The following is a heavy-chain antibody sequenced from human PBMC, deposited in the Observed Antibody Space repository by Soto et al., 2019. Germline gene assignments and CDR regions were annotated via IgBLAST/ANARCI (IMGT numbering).Heavy chain of an antibody. CDR3: ARGFTRYYYYYYYMDV. D-gene: IGHD3-16*02. CDR1: GYTFTSYD. V-gene: IGHV1-8*01. CDR2: MNPNSGNT. J-gene: IGHJ6*03. Sequence: ASVKVSCKASGYTFTSYDINWVRQATGQGLEWMGWMNPNSGNTGYAQKFQGRVTMTRNTSISTAYMELSSLRSEDTAVYYCARGFTRYYYYYYYMDVWGKGTTVTVSS.